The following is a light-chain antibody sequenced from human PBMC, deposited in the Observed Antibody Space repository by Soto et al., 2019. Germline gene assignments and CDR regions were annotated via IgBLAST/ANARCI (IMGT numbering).Light chain of an antibody. Sequence: QSVLTQPASVSGSPGQSITISCTGTSSDVGGYNYVSWYQQHPGKATKLMIYEVSNRPSGVSNRFSGSKSGNTASLIISGLQAEDEADYYCSSYTSNSTHVVFGGGTKLTVL. CDR2: EVS. CDR3: SSYTSNSTHVV. V-gene: IGLV2-14*01. CDR1: SSDVGGYNY. J-gene: IGLJ2*01.